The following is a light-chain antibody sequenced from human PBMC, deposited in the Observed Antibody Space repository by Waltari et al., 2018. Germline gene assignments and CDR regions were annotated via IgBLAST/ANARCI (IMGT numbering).Light chain of an antibody. CDR3: GADHGSGSNPWV. Sequence: QPVLTQPPSASASLGASVTLTCTLSSGSSNYKVDWYQQRPGKGPRFVMRVGTGGIVGSKGDGIPDRFSVLGSGLNRYLTIKNIQEEDESDYHCGADHGSGSNPWVFGGGTKLTVL. V-gene: IGLV9-49*01. CDR2: VGTGGIVG. J-gene: IGLJ3*02. CDR1: SGSSNYK.